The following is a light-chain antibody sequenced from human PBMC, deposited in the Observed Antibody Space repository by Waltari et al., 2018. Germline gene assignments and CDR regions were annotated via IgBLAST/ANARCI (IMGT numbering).Light chain of an antibody. CDR1: GPNSGMGF. V-gene: IGLV1-51*01. Sequence: QSVLTQPHSVSAAPGQTVTIYSSGGGPNSGMGFVSWYQILPGAAPKLLIYEIDKRPSGIPDRFSGSQSGSSATLGITGLRTGDEADYYCGTWDSSLSVVVFGGGTKLTVL. J-gene: IGLJ3*02. CDR3: GTWDSSLSVVV. CDR2: EID.